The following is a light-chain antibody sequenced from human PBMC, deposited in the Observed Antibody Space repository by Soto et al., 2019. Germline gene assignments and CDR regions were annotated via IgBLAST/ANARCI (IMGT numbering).Light chain of an antibody. J-gene: IGKJ5*01. V-gene: IGKV1-39*01. CDR1: QSISSY. CDR2: AAS. CDR3: QQSYSTPIT. Sequence: DIQMTQSPSSLSASVGDRVTITCRASQSISSYLNWYQQKPGKAPKLLIYAASSLQSGVPSRFSGSGSGTDFTLTIISLQPEDSATYYCQQSYSTPITFGQGTRLEIK.